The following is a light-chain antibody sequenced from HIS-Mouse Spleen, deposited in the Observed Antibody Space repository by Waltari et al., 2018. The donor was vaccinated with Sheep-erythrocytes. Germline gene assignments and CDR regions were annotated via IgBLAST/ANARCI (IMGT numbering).Light chain of an antibody. V-gene: IGLV3-1*01. CDR3: QAWDSSTAV. CDR2: QDS. CDR1: NLGDHY. Sequence: SYELTQPPSVSVSPGQTASITCSGDNLGDHYAYWYQQKPGQSPVLVIYQDSKRPSGIPERFSGSNSGNTATLTISGTQAMDEADYYCQAWDSSTAVFGGGTKLTVL. J-gene: IGLJ2*01.